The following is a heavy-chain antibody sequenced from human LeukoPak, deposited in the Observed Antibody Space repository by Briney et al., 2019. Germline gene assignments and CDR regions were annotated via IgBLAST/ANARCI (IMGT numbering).Heavy chain of an antibody. CDR2: IYSGGST. V-gene: IGHV3-53*05. D-gene: IGHD3-10*01. CDR1: GFTVVSNY. J-gene: IGHJ4*02. Sequence: GGSLRLSCAASGFTVVSNYMSWVRQAPGKGLEWVSTIYSGGSTYYADSVKGRFTISRDISKNTLYLQMNSLRPEDTAIYYCAREGYYGSGSPPSLYFDYWGQGTLVTVSS. CDR3: AREGYYGSGSPPSLYFDY.